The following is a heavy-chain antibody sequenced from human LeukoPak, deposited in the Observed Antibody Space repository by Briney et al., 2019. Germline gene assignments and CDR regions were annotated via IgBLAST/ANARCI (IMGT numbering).Heavy chain of an antibody. Sequence: SETLSLTCTVSGGSTSSYYWSWIRQPAGKGLEWIGRIYTSGSTNYNPSLKSRVTISVDKSKNQFSLKLSSVTAADTAVYYCARVGETGGNSGGWFDPWGQGTLVTVSS. CDR3: ARVGETGGNSGGWFDP. V-gene: IGHV4-4*07. CDR2: IYTSGST. D-gene: IGHD4-23*01. CDR1: GGSTSSYY. J-gene: IGHJ5*02.